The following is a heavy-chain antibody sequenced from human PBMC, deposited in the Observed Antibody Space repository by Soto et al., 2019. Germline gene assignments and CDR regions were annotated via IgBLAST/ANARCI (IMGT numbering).Heavy chain of an antibody. V-gene: IGHV3-49*03. CDR1: GFTFDDYD. CDR3: SRDADYYGPESRGALFDY. CDR2: IRTKAYGWTT. Sequence: GGSLRLSCEGSGFTFDDYDMSWFRQAPGKGLEWLGSIRTKAYGWTTDFAASVKGRFTISRDDSKSLAYLQMSALKTEDTAVYYCSRDADYYGPESRGALFDYWGQGTLVTVSS. J-gene: IGHJ4*02. D-gene: IGHD3-10*01.